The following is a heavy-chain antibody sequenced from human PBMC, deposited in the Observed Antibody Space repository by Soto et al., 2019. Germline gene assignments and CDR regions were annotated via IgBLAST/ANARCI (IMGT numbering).Heavy chain of an antibody. CDR1: GFTFSSYW. CDR3: ARVPPRPYVDADY. CDR2: IKQDGSEK. J-gene: IGHJ4*02. V-gene: IGHV3-7*01. D-gene: IGHD3-16*01. Sequence: EVQLVESGGGLVQPGGSLRLSCAASGFTFSSYWMSWVRQAPGKGLEWVANIKQDGSEKYYVDSVKGRFTISRDNAKNSLYLQMNSLRAEDPAVYYCARVPPRPYVDADYWGQGTLVTVSS.